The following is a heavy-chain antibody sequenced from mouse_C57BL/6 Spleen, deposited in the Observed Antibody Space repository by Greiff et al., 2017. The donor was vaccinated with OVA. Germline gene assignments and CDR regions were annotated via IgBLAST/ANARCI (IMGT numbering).Heavy chain of an antibody. CDR2: IYPGDGDT. CDR3: GSYSNYAYYYAMDY. Sequence: QVQLQQSGPELVKPGASVKISCKASGYAFSSSWMNWVKQRPGKGLEWIGRIYPGDGDTNYNGKFKGKATLTADKSSSTAYMQLSSLTSEDSAVYFCGSYSNYAYYYAMDYWGQGTSVTVSS. V-gene: IGHV1-82*01. J-gene: IGHJ4*01. D-gene: IGHD2-5*01. CDR1: GYAFSSSW.